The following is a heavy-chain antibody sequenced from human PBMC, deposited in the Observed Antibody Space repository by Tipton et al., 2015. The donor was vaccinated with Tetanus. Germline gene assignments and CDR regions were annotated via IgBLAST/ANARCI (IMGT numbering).Heavy chain of an antibody. D-gene: IGHD5/OR15-5a*01. CDR1: GGSISSSDYY. Sequence: TLSLTCTVSGGSISSSDYYWDWIRQPPGKGLEWIGSISSSGRTYYNPSLKSRVSMSVDTSKKHFSLRLGSVGAADTAVYYCARLREVVSRSGWALDYWGQGALVTVSS. CDR2: ISSSGRT. V-gene: IGHV4-39*02. CDR3: ARLREVVSRSGWALDY. J-gene: IGHJ4*02.